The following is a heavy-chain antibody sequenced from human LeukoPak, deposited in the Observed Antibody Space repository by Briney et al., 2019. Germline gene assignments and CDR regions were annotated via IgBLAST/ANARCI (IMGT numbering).Heavy chain of an antibody. Sequence: GGSLRLSCAASGFTSGSYWMTWVRQAPGKGLEWVANIKQDGSEKYYVDSVKGRFTISRDNAKNSLYLQMNSLRAEDTAVYYCSRAGYSDYWGQASLVTVSS. J-gene: IGHJ4*02. CDR2: IKQDGSEK. CDR3: SRAGYSDY. CDR1: GFTSGSYW. V-gene: IGHV3-7*04. D-gene: IGHD6-13*01.